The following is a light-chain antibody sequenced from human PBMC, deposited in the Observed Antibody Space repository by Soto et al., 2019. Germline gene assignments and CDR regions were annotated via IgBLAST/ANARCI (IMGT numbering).Light chain of an antibody. Sequence: QSALTQPASVSGSPGQSITISCTGTSSDIGSHNFVSWHQQHPGKAPKFIIYGVSNRPSGVSNRFSGSKSGNTASLTISGLKAADEADYYCSSYTSTYIWVFGGGTKLTVL. J-gene: IGLJ3*02. CDR1: SSDIGSHNF. V-gene: IGLV2-14*01. CDR3: SSYTSTYIWV. CDR2: GVS.